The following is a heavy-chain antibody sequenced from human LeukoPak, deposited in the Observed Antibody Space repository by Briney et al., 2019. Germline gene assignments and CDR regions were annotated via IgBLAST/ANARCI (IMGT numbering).Heavy chain of an antibody. CDR1: GYTFTGYY. CDR3: ARDAGYSSGWTPRGWFDP. V-gene: IGHV1-2*02. CDR2: INPNSGGT. Sequence: ASVKVSCKASGYTFTGYYMHWVRQAPGQGLEWMGWINPNSGGTNYAQKFQGRVTMTRDTSISTAYMELSRLRSDDTAVYYCARDAGYSSGWTPRGWFDPWGQGTLVTVSS. J-gene: IGHJ5*02. D-gene: IGHD6-19*01.